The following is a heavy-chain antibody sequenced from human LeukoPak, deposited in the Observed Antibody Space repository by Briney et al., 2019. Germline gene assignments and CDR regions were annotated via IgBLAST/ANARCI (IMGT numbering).Heavy chain of an antibody. CDR2: IYPRDGST. D-gene: IGHD1-7*01. V-gene: IGHV1-46*01. J-gene: IGHJ5*02. Sequence: WASVKVSCKASGYSFTSNYIHWVRQAPGQGLEWMGMIYPRDGSTSYAQKFQGRVTMTRDTSTSTVYMELSSLRSEDTAVYYCARDWNYEEGFDPWGQGTLVTVSS. CDR1: GYSFTSNY. CDR3: ARDWNYEEGFDP.